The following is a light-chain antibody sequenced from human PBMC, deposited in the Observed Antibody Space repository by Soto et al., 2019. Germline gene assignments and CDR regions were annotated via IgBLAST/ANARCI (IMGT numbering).Light chain of an antibody. CDR1: QSVRSY. Sequence: EIVMTQSPATLSVSPGERATLSCGASQSVRSYLAWYQQKPGQAPRLLIHGASIRAPGIPARFSGRGSGTDFTLTISRVEPEDFALYYCQQYGTSLWTFGQGTKV. J-gene: IGKJ1*01. CDR3: QQYGTSLWT. V-gene: IGKV3-20*01. CDR2: GAS.